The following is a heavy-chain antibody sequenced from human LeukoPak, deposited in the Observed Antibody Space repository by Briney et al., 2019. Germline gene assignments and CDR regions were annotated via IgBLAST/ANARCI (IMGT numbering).Heavy chain of an antibody. CDR2: INPSSGAT. CDR1: GYTLTDYY. CDR3: AREANSWYHS. V-gene: IGHV1-2*02. J-gene: IGHJ4*02. Sequence: ASVKASCKASGYTLTDYYMHWVRQAPGQGLEWVAWINPSSGATTYAQKFQGRVTLTKDTSINTAYMELSRLTSDDTAMYYCAREANSWYHSWGQGTLVTVSS. D-gene: IGHD2/OR15-2a*01.